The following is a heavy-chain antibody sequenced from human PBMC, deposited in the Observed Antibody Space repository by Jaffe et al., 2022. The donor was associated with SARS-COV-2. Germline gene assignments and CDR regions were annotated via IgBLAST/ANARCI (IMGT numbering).Heavy chain of an antibody. CDR1: GGSFSGYY. D-gene: IGHD3-10*01. CDR2: INHSGST. CDR3: ARGRPITMVRGVRSPSYYYYMDV. Sequence: QVQLQQWGAGLLKPSETLSLTCAVYGGSFSGYYWSWIRQPPGKGLEWIGEINHSGSTNYNPSLKSRVTISVDTSKNQFSLKLSSVTAADTAVYYCARGRPITMVRGVRSPSYYYYMDVWGKGTTVTVSS. V-gene: IGHV4-34*01. J-gene: IGHJ6*03.